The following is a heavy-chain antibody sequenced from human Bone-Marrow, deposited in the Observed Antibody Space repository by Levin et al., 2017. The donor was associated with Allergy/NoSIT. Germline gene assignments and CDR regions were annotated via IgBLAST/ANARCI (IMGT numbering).Heavy chain of an antibody. CDR2: SYYTGSP. J-gene: IGHJ4*02. D-gene: IGHD6-19*01. CDR3: ARAPPGSPSGWWDHFDS. V-gene: IGHV4-59*12. CDR1: GGSINNYY. Sequence: AGGSLRLSCRVSGGSINNYYWSWIRQPPGKGLEWIGISYYTGSPNYHPSLRSRVTISMDTSKNQFSLKLSSVTAADTAVYYCARAPPGSPSGWWDHFDSWGQGTLVTVSS.